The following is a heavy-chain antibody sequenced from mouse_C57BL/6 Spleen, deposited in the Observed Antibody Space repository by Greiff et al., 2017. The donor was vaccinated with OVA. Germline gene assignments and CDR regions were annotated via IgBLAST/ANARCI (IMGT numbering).Heavy chain of an antibody. D-gene: IGHD2-5*01. Sequence: EVQLQESGPGLVKPSQSLSLTCSVPGYSITSGYYWHWIRQFPGNKLEWMGYISYDGSNNYNPSLKNRISITRDTSKNQFFLKLNSVTTEDTATYYCARGKDYYSNSDWYFDVWGTGTTVTVSS. J-gene: IGHJ1*03. CDR2: ISYDGSN. CDR3: ARGKDYYSNSDWYFDV. CDR1: GYSITSGYY. V-gene: IGHV3-6*01.